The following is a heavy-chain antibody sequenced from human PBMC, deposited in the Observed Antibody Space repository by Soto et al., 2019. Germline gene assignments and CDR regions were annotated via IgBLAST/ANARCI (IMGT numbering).Heavy chain of an antibody. Sequence: GSLRLSCAASGFAFGDHTMYWLRQVPGKGLEWVSLITWDSINTYYADSVRGRFTISRDNSKSSLYLQMNSLKTEDTALYYCAKSRATSAWTICNCGEGTLVTVSS. CDR1: GFAFGDHT. V-gene: IGHV3-43*01. J-gene: IGHJ4*02. CDR3: AKSRATSAWTICN. D-gene: IGHD1-1*01. CDR2: ITWDSINT.